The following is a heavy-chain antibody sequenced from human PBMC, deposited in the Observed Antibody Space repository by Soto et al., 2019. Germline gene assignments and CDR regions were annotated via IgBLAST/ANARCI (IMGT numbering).Heavy chain of an antibody. D-gene: IGHD1-26*01. CDR1: GFTFSSYG. V-gene: IGHV3-30*18. CDR2: ISYDGSNK. Sequence: QVQLVESGGGVVQPGRSLRLSCAASGFTFSSYGMHWVRQAPGKGLEWVAVISYDGSNKYYADPVKGRFTISRDNSKNSPYRQMNSLRDEDTAVYYCENSVGELTAFDIWGQETMVTVSS. CDR3: ENSVGELTAFDI. J-gene: IGHJ3*02.